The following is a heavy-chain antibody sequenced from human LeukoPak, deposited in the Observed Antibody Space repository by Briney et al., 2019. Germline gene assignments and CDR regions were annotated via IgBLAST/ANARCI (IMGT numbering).Heavy chain of an antibody. D-gene: IGHD6-6*01. CDR3: TRDLVGRQSDY. V-gene: IGHV3-53*01. CDR1: GFTVSSNY. Sequence: GGSLRLSCAASGFTVSSNYMSWVRQAPGHGLEWVLVTYSGGSTYYPDSVKGRFTISSNNSKNTQFLQITMLSADATGVYYCTRDLVGRQSDYWGEGTLVSVCS. J-gene: IGHJ4*02. CDR2: TYSGGST.